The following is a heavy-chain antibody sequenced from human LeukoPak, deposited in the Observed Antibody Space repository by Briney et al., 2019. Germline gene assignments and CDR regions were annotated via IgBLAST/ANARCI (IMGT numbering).Heavy chain of an antibody. CDR3: AKSPGIQLWQPFDY. CDR2: LRYDGSNK. CDR1: GFTFSSYA. J-gene: IGHJ4*02. D-gene: IGHD5-18*01. Sequence: GRSLRLSCAASGFTFSSYAMHWVRQAPGKGLEGVAFLRYDGSNKYYADSVKGRFTISRDNSKNTLYLQMNSLRAEDTAVYYCAKSPGIQLWQPFDYWGQGTLVTVSS. V-gene: IGHV3-30*02.